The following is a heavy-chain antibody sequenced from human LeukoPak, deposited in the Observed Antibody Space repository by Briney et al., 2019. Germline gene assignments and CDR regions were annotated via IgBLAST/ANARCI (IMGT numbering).Heavy chain of an antibody. D-gene: IGHD5-18*01. V-gene: IGHV3-48*03. CDR2: TTNSGLTI. CDR1: GFTFSSYE. CDR3: ARGRAMAVSDAFDI. Sequence: GGSLRLSCAASGFTFSSYEMNWVRQAPGKGLEWVSYTTNSGLTIYYADSVKGRFTVSKDNAKNSLYLQMNSLRAEDTAIYYCARGRAMAVSDAFDIWGHGTMVTVSS. J-gene: IGHJ3*02.